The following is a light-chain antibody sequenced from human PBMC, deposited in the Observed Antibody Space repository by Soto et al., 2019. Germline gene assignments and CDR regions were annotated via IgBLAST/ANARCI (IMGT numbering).Light chain of an antibody. J-gene: IGLJ2*01. V-gene: IGLV2-14*01. Sequence: QSVLTQPASVSGSPVRSITISCAGTRDDIGAYDYVSWYQQHPGNAPKLLVYEVTNRPSGVSDRFSGSKSGNTASLTISGLQAEDEADYYCNSYTNSSAVVFGRGTKVTVL. CDR2: EVT. CDR1: RDDIGAYDY. CDR3: NSYTNSSAVV.